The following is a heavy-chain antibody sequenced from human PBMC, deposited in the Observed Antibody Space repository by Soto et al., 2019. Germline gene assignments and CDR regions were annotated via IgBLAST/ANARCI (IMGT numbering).Heavy chain of an antibody. J-gene: IGHJ6*02. CDR1: GYTFTNYA. CDR2: ISAYSGDT. V-gene: IGHV1-18*01. Sequence: VQLLQSGGEVRKPGASVKVSCKTSGYTFTNYAINWVRQAPGQGLQWMGWISAYSGDTKYAQRFQDRLTVTTDPSTPTASMELRSLRSEAPAVYYCARDGRAFSIFGETMDVWGQGTTVTVS. D-gene: IGHD3-3*01. CDR3: ARDGRAFSIFGETMDV.